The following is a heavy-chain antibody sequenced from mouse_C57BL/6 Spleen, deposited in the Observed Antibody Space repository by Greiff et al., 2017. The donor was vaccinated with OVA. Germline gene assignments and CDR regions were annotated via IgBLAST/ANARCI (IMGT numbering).Heavy chain of an antibody. Sequence: VESGGGLVQPGGSLKLSCAASGFTFSDYYMYWVRQTPEKRLEWVAYISNGGGSTYYPDTVKGRFTISRDNAKNTLYLQMSRLKSEDTAMYYCARPYGSSYHYAMDDWGQGTSVTVSS. CDR3: ARPYGSSYHYAMDD. D-gene: IGHD1-1*01. CDR1: GFTFSDYY. CDR2: ISNGGGST. V-gene: IGHV5-12*01. J-gene: IGHJ4*01.